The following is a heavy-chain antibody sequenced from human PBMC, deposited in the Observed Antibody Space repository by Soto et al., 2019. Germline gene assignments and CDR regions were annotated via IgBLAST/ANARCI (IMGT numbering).Heavy chain of an antibody. V-gene: IGHV3-30*18. CDR3: AKDLPPYYYDSSGYIPAFDI. Sequence: QVQLVESGGGVVQPGRSLRLSCAASGFTFSSYGMHWVRQAPGKGLELVTVISYEGSNKYYADSVKGRFTISRDNTKNPLYLQMISLRAEDTAVSYCAKDLPPYYYDSSGYIPAFDIWGPGTMVTVSS. CDR2: ISYEGSNK. CDR1: GFTFSSYG. D-gene: IGHD3-22*01. J-gene: IGHJ3*02.